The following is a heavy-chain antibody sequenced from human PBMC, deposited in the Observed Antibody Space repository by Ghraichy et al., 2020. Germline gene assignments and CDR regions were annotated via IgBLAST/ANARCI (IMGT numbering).Heavy chain of an antibody. J-gene: IGHJ6*02. V-gene: IGHV3-21*01. CDR3: ARDIVLVVYEYGMDV. Sequence: GGSLRLSCAASGFTFSSYSMNWVRQAPGKGLEWVSSISSSSSYIYYADSVKGRFTISRDNAKNSLYLQMNSLRAEDTAVYYCARDIVLVVYEYGMDVWGQGTTVTVSS. CDR1: GFTFSSYS. CDR2: ISSSSSYI. D-gene: IGHD2-8*02.